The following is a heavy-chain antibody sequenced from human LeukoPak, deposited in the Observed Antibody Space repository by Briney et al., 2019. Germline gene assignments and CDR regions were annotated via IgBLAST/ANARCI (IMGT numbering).Heavy chain of an antibody. J-gene: IGHJ4*02. CDR3: ARLGVLLWFGELNTDDY. CDR1: GFTFSSYS. D-gene: IGHD3-10*01. V-gene: IGHV3-21*01. Sequence: GGSLRLSCAASGFTFSSYSMNWVRQAPGKGLEWVSSISSSSSYIYYADSVKGRFTISRDNAKNSLYLQMNSLRAEDTAVYYCARLGVLLWFGELNTDDYWGQGTLVIVSS. CDR2: ISSSSSYI.